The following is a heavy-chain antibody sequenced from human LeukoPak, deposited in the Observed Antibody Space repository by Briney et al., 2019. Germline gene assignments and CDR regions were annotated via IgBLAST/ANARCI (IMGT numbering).Heavy chain of an antibody. Sequence: GGSLRLSCAASGFTFSSYAMSWVRQAPGKGLEWVSAISGSGGSTYYADSVKGRFTISRDNSKNTLYLQMNSLRAEDTAVYYCAKVLGAVRGVITSLNWFDPWGQGTLVTVSS. J-gene: IGHJ5*02. CDR2: ISGSGGST. V-gene: IGHV3-23*01. CDR3: AKVLGAVRGVITSLNWFDP. CDR1: GFTFSSYA. D-gene: IGHD3-10*01.